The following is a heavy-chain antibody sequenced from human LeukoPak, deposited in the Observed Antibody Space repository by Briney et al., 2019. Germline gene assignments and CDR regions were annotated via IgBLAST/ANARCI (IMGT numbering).Heavy chain of an antibody. Sequence: GRSLRLSCAASGFTFSSSGMHWVRQAPGKGLEWVAVVSYDGSNKYYADSVKGRFTFSRDNSKNTLYLQMNSLRAEDTAVYYCAKEYCSNSVCHSLDYWGQGTLVTVSS. V-gene: IGHV3-30*18. D-gene: IGHD2-8*01. CDR2: VSYDGSNK. J-gene: IGHJ4*02. CDR1: GFTFSSSG. CDR3: AKEYCSNSVCHSLDY.